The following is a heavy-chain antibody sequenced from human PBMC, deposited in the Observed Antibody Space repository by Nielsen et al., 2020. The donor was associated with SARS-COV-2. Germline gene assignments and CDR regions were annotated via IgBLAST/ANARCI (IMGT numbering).Heavy chain of an antibody. V-gene: IGHV3-73*01. Sequence: GGSLRLSCAASGFTFGDAIIHWVRQASGKGLEWVGRIRSKTNNYETSYAASVKGRFTISRDESKNMAYLQMSRRKTDDTAVYYCKHYYDMDVWGQGTTVTVSS. D-gene: IGHD2-21*01. CDR2: IRSKTNNYET. J-gene: IGHJ6*02. CDR3: KHYYDMDV. CDR1: GFTFGDAI.